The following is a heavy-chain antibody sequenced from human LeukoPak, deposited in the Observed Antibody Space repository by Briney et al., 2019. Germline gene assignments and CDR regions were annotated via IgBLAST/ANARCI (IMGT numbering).Heavy chain of an antibody. J-gene: IGHJ4*02. CDR2: ISYDGSNQ. CDR1: GFTFCSYT. CDR3: AKAIFLYGSNSSPRTPDY. D-gene: IGHD2/OR15-2a*01. V-gene: IGHV3-30*18. Sequence: GRSLRLTCAASGFTFCSYTADWDCQAPGQGLEWVAVISYDGSNQYHADSVKGRFTISRDNFKNTVYLRMNCLRAEDSAVYYCAKAIFLYGSNSSPRTPDYCGQGTLVTVSS.